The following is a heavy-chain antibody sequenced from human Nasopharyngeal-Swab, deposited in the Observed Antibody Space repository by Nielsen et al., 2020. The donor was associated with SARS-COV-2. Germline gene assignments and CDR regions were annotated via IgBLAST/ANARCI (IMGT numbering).Heavy chain of an antibody. CDR3: ARVPALIPYYYYGMDV. J-gene: IGHJ6*02. CDR2: ISSSGSTI. Sequence: GESLKISCASSGFPFSRYEMNWVRQAPGKGLEWVSYISSSGSTIYYADSVNGRFTISRDNAKNSLYLQMNSLRAEDTAVYYCARVPALIPYYYYGMDVWGQGTTVTVSS. V-gene: IGHV3-48*03. CDR1: GFPFSRYE. D-gene: IGHD2-21*01.